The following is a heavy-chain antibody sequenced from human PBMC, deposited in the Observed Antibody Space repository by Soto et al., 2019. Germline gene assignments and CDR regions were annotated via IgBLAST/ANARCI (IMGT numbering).Heavy chain of an antibody. CDR1: GFTFSSYG. V-gene: IGHV3-30*18. J-gene: IGHJ4*02. CDR3: AKVVVGATVPEDY. D-gene: IGHD1-26*01. Sequence: QVQLVESGGGVVQPGRSLRLSCAASGFTFSSYGMHWVRQAPGKGLEWVAVISYDGSNKYYADSVKGRFTISRDNSKNTLYLQMNSLRAEDTAVYYCAKVVVGATVPEDYWGQGTLVTVSS. CDR2: ISYDGSNK.